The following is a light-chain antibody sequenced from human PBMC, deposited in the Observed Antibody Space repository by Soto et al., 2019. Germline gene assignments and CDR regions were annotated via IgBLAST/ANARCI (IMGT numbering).Light chain of an antibody. CDR3: QQSYTTPIT. CDR1: QSISTY. V-gene: IGKV1-39*01. Sequence: DIQMMQSPSSLSASVGDRVTITCRASQSISTYLNWYQQKPGKAPKLLIYDASTLQSGVPSKFSGSGSGTDFTLTISSLQPEDFATYYCQQSYTTPITIGQGTRLEIK. CDR2: DAS. J-gene: IGKJ5*01.